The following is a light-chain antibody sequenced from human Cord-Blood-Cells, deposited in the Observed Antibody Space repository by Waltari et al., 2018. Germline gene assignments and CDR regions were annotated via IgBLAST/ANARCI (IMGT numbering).Light chain of an antibody. CDR3: QQYNSYSGT. CDR2: DGA. V-gene: IGKV1-5*01. CDR1: QSISSW. J-gene: IGKJ1*01. Sequence: DIQMTQSPSTLSASVGDRVTISCRDSQSISSWLAWYQQKPGKAPKLLIYDGASLESGVPSRFSGSGSGTEFTLTISSLQPDDFATYYCQQYNSYSGTFGQGTKVEIK.